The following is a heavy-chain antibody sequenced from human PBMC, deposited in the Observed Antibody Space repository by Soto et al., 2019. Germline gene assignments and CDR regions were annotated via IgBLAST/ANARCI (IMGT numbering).Heavy chain of an antibody. CDR3: ARQDFGGYCSSTSCLES. D-gene: IGHD2-2*01. CDR1: GGSISSYY. Sequence: SETLSLTCTVSGGSISSYYWSWIRQPPGKGLEWIGYIYYSGSTNCNPSLKSRVTISVDTSKNQFSLKLSSVTAADTAVYYCARQDFGGYCSSTSCLESWGQGTLVTVSS. J-gene: IGHJ5*02. CDR2: IYYSGST. V-gene: IGHV4-59*08.